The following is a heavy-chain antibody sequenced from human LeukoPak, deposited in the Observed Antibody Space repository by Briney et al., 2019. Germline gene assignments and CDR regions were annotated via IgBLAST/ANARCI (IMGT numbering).Heavy chain of an antibody. CDR3: ARGPVRGVIIRDSYYYYGMDV. D-gene: IGHD3-10*01. Sequence: GGSLRLSCAGSGFALKSYSLTWVRQAPGKGLEWVSSISSTSAYIHYADSVKGRFTISRDNAKNTLYLQMNSLRAEDTAVYYCARGPVRGVIIRDSYYYYGMDVWGQGTTVTVSS. J-gene: IGHJ6*02. CDR1: GFALKSYS. CDR2: ISSTSAYI. V-gene: IGHV3-21*01.